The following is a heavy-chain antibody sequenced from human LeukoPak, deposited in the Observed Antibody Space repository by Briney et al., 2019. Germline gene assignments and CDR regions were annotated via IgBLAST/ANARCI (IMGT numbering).Heavy chain of an antibody. J-gene: IGHJ5*02. D-gene: IGHD3-10*01. V-gene: IGHV1-2*04. CDR3: AIWFGELSSPNWFDP. Sequence: GASVKVSCKASGYTFTGYYMHWVRQAPGQGLEWMGWINPNSGGTNYAQKFQGWVTMTRDTSISTAYMELSRLRSDDTAVYYCAIWFGELSSPNWFDPWGQGTLVTVSS. CDR2: INPNSGGT. CDR1: GYTFTGYY.